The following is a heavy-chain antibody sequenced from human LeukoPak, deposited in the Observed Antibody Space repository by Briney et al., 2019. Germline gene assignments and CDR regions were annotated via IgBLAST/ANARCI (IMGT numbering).Heavy chain of an antibody. D-gene: IGHD2-15*01. V-gene: IGHV3-48*01. CDR2: ISSTTSTI. CDR1: GYTFSTYG. J-gene: IGHJ4*02. CDR3: ARDIVVVVATDYYFDY. Sequence: GGSLTLACAASGYTFSTYGMNWVRQAPGRGLEWVSFISSTTSTIYYADSVKGRFTISRDNAKNSLYLQMNSLRAEDTAVYYCARDIVVVVATDYYFDYWGQGTLVTVSS.